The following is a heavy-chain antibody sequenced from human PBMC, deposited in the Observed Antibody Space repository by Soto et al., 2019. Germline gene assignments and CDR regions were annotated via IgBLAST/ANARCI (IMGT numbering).Heavy chain of an antibody. Sequence: SQTLSLTCGISGDSVSSNSAAWNWIRLSPSRGLEWLARTYYRSRWYNDYAVSVRSRITVNPDTSKNQCSLQLTSVTPEDTAVYYCAGTTSHQWYYMDVWGKGTTVTVSS. V-gene: IGHV6-1*01. J-gene: IGHJ6*03. CDR3: AGTTSHQWYYMDV. CDR1: GDSVSSNSAA. D-gene: IGHD1-7*01. CDR2: TYYRSRWYN.